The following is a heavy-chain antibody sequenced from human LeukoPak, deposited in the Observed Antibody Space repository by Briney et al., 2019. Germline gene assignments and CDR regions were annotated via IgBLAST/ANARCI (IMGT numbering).Heavy chain of an antibody. D-gene: IGHD1-26*01. CDR2: TRNKANSYTT. J-gene: IGHJ6*03. V-gene: IGHV3-72*01. CDR3: ARESGVGATRYYYYYMDV. CDR1: GFTFSDHY. Sequence: GGSLRLSCAASGFTFSDHYMDWVRQAPGKGLEWVGRTRNKANSYTTEYAASVKGRFTISRDDSKNSLYLQMNSLKTEDTAVYYCARESGVGATRYYYYYMDVWGKGTTVTVSS.